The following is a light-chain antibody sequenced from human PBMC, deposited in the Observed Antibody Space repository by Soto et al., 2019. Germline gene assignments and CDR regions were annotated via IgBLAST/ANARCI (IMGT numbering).Light chain of an antibody. Sequence: EIVLTQSPGTLSLSPGERATLSCRASQSVSSNFLAWYQKKPGQAPRLLIYGASSRATGIPDRFSGSGSGTDFTLTISSLESEDFAVYYCQQYGSSPRTFGGGTKVEIK. CDR3: QQYGSSPRT. V-gene: IGKV3-20*01. CDR2: GAS. CDR1: QSVSSNF. J-gene: IGKJ4*01.